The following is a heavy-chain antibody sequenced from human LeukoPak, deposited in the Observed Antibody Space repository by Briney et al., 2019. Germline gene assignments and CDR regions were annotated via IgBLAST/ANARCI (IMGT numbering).Heavy chain of an antibody. CDR2: IIPVLGTT. D-gene: IGHD2-2*01. CDR3: AREVPTVLLPTAMMGWFDL. V-gene: IGHV1-69*13. J-gene: IGHJ5*02. CDR1: GGTFNKDA. Sequence: SVNLSCKASGGTFNKDAITCVRQAPGQGLEWMGRIIPVLGTTNYAQKFQDRVTITADESTTMAYMELSSLRSEDTAVYYCAREVPTVLLPTAMMGWFDLWGQGTLVTVPS.